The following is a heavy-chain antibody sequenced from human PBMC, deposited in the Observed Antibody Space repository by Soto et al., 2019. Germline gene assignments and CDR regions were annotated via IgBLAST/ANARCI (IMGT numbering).Heavy chain of an antibody. Sequence: QITLKESGPTLVKPTQTLTLTCTFSGFSLTTRGVGVGWIRQPPGKALECLALIYWDDDKRYSPSLQSSLYINKDTSKNQVVLTMTNVDPVDTATYYCAHIPNYYQYDWFDPWGQGTLVAVSS. CDR2: IYWDDDK. D-gene: IGHD3-16*01. V-gene: IGHV2-5*02. CDR1: GFSLTTRGVG. J-gene: IGHJ5*02. CDR3: AHIPNYYQYDWFDP.